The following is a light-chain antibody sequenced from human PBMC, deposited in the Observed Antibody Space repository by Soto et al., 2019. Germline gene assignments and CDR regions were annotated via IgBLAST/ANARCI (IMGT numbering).Light chain of an antibody. CDR1: QSVSSSY. J-gene: IGKJ2*01. Sequence: EIVLTQSPGTLSLSPGERATLSCRASQSVSSSYLAWYQQKPGQAPRLLIYGASSRATGIPDRFSGSGSGTDFPLTISSLEPEDFSVYYCQQYGSSPPLWAFSQGTKLEIK. CDR3: QQYGSSPPLWA. V-gene: IGKV3-20*01. CDR2: GAS.